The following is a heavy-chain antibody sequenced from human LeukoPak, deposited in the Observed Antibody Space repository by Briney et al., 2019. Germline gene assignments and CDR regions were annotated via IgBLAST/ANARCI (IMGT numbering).Heavy chain of an antibody. Sequence: PGGSLRLSCAASGFTFSSYGMHWVRQAPGKGLEWVAFIRYDGSNKYYADSVKGRFTISRDNSKNTLYLQMNSLRAEDTAVYYCAKVVGVAGSYYYYYMDVWGKGTTVTISS. D-gene: IGHD6-19*01. J-gene: IGHJ6*03. CDR1: GFTFSSYG. CDR2: IRYDGSNK. CDR3: AKVVGVAGSYYYYYMDV. V-gene: IGHV3-30*02.